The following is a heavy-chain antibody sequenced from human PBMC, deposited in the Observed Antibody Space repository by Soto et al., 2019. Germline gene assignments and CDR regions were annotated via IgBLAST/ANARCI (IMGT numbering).Heavy chain of an antibody. V-gene: IGHV3-23*01. Sequence: EVQLLESGGGLVQPGGSLRLSCAASGFTFSSYAMSWVRQAPGKGLEWVSAISGSGGSTYYADSVKGRFTISRDNSKNTLYLKMNSLRAEDTAVFYCAKDSASPLIAAAGTGRNEYFQHWGQGTLVTVSS. CDR1: GFTFSSYA. CDR2: ISGSGGST. D-gene: IGHD6-13*01. J-gene: IGHJ1*01. CDR3: AKDSASPLIAAAGTGRNEYFQH.